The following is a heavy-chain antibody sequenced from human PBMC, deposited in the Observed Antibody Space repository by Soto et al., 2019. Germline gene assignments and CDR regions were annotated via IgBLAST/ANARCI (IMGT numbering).Heavy chain of an antibody. Sequence: KPSEALSLTCAVSGGSINSSKWWTWVRQVPGKGLEWIGKIDHNGITNYNPSVKSRVTISQDNSKSQLALQLTSVTAPDTAVYSCARLNRDYYYSGMDVGVQWTTFPVS. CDR3: ARLNRDYYYSGMDV. CDR2: IDHNGIT. CDR1: GGSINSSKW. J-gene: IGHJ6*02. V-gene: IGHV4-4*02.